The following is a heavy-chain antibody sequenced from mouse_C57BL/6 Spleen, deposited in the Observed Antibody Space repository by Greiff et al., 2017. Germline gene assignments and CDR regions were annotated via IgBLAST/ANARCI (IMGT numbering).Heavy chain of an antibody. CDR3: ATSRAYGSPVFDY. D-gene: IGHD1-1*01. Sequence: QVQLQQSGAELVKPGASVKISCKASGYAFSSYWMNWVKQRPGKGLEWIGQIYPGDGDTNYNGKFKGKATLTADKSSSTAYMQLSSLTSEDSAVYFCATSRAYGSPVFDYWGQGTTLTVSS. V-gene: IGHV1-80*01. CDR1: GYAFSSYW. CDR2: IYPGDGDT. J-gene: IGHJ2*01.